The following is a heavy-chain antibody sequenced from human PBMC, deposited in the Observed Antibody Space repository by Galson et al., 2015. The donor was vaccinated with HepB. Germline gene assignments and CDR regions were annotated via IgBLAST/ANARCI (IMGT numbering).Heavy chain of an antibody. V-gene: IGHV1-8*01. CDR1: GYTFTSYD. J-gene: IGHJ4*02. CDR3: ARGMLATVTTGFDY. D-gene: IGHD4-11*01. Sequence: SVKVSCKASGYTFTSYDINWVRQATGQGLEWMGWMNPNSGNTGYAQKFQGRVTMTRNTSISTAYMELSSLRSEDTAVYYCARGMLATVTTGFDYWGQGTLVTVSS. CDR2: MNPNSGNT.